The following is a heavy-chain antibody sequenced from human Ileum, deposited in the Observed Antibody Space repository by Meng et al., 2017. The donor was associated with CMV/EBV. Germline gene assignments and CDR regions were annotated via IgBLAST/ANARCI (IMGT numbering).Heavy chain of an antibody. V-gene: IGHV1-18*01. CDR3: ARGSREPGFCSGINCYTLFDY. CDR2: ISGDSAHT. Sequence: WVRQAPGQGLEWMGWISGDSAHTQYAQKFRDRVTLTTDTATNTAYMELRSLTSDDTAVYFCARGSREPGFCSGINCYTLFDYWGQGTLVTVSS. J-gene: IGHJ4*02. D-gene: IGHD2-2*02.